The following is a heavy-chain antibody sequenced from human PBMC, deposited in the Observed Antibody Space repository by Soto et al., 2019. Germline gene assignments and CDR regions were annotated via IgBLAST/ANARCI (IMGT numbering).Heavy chain of an antibody. Sequence: GGSLRLSCAASGFTFSSYAMHWVRQAPGKGLEYVSAISSNGGSTYYANSVKGRFTISRDNSKNTLYLQMGSLRAEDMAVYYCARSSGWFQYGSGSYVDYWGQGTLVTVSS. CDR1: GFTFSSYA. CDR2: ISSNGGST. CDR3: ARSSGWFQYGSGSYVDY. V-gene: IGHV3-64*01. D-gene: IGHD3-10*01. J-gene: IGHJ4*02.